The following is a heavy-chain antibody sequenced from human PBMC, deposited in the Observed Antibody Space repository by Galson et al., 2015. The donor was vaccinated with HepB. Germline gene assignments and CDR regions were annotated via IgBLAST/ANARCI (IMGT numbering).Heavy chain of an antibody. V-gene: IGHV3-74*01. CDR1: GFTFSSYW. D-gene: IGHD6-19*01. CDR2: INSDGSST. CDR3: ARVPSEQWLGFYYYGMDV. Sequence: SLRLSCAASGFTFSSYWMHWVRQAPGKGLVWVSRINSDGSSTSYADSVKGRFTISRDNAKNTLYLQMNSLRAEDTAVYYCARVPSEQWLGFYYYGMDVWGQGTTVTVSS. J-gene: IGHJ6*02.